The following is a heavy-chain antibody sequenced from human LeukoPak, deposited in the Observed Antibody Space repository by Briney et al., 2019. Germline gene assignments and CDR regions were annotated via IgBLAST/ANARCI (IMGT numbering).Heavy chain of an antibody. CDR1: GGTFSSYA. Sequence: GASVKVSCKASGGTFSSYAISWVRQAPGQGLEWMGGIIPIFGTANYAQKFQGRVTMTEDTSTDTAYMELSSLRSEDTAVYYCATSSPPRYSSGWYAVIFDYWGQGTLVTVSS. CDR3: ATSSPPRYSSGWYAVIFDY. CDR2: IIPIFGTA. V-gene: IGHV1-69*06. J-gene: IGHJ4*02. D-gene: IGHD6-19*01.